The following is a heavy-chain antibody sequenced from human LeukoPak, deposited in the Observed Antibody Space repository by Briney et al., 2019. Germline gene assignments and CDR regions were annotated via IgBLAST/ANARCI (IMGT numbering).Heavy chain of an antibody. Sequence: SETLSLTCAVSGDSISSGGYSRSWIRHPPGKGLEWIGYIYHSGSTYYNPSVKSRITISVDTSKNQFSLKLGSVTAADTAVYYCASGAGYSSGTFNYWGQGTLVTVSS. J-gene: IGHJ4*02. V-gene: IGHV4-30-2*01. CDR1: GDSISSGGYS. CDR2: IYHSGST. D-gene: IGHD6-19*01. CDR3: ASGAGYSSGTFNY.